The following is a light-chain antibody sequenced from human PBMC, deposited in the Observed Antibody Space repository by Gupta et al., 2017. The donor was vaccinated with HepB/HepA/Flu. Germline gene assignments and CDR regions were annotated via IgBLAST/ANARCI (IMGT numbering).Light chain of an antibody. V-gene: IGKV1-39*01. Sequence: DIQMTQSPSSLSASVGDRVTITCRASQSISSYLNWYQQKPGKVPKLLIYAASSLQSGVPSRFSGSGSGTDFTLTISRLQPEDFATYYCQQSDSTLFTFGQGTRLEIK. J-gene: IGKJ5*01. CDR3: QQSDSTLFT. CDR2: AAS. CDR1: QSISSY.